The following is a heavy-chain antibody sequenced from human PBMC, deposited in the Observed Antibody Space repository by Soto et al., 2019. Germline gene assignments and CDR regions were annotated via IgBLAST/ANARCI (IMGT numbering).Heavy chain of an antibody. D-gene: IGHD6-6*01. J-gene: IGHJ6*02. CDR2: IIPIFGTA. CDR3: ARASAARLNYYYSGMDV. CDR1: GGTFSSYA. V-gene: IGHV1-69*13. Sequence: ASVNVSCKASGGTFSSYAISWVRQAPGQGLEWMGGIIPIFGTANYAQKFQGRVTITADESTSTAYMELSSLRSEDTAVYYCARASAARLNYYYSGMDVWGQGTTVTVSS.